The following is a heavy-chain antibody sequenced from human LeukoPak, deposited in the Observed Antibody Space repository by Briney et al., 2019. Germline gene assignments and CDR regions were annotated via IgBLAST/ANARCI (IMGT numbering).Heavy chain of an antibody. Sequence: GASVTVSYKASGYDFTNVGITWVRQAPGQGLEWMGWISPYNGDTRYVQKLQGRVTMTTDTSTTTAYMELRSLRFDDTAVYYCARAGSGSGWYFDYWGQGTLVTVSS. D-gene: IGHD6-19*01. CDR3: ARAGSGSGWYFDY. V-gene: IGHV1-18*01. CDR1: GYDFTNVG. J-gene: IGHJ4*02. CDR2: ISPYNGDT.